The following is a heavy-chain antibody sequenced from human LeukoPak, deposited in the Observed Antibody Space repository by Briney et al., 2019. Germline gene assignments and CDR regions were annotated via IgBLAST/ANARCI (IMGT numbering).Heavy chain of an antibody. D-gene: IGHD2-15*01. J-gene: IGHJ4*02. CDR1: GGSVSSGSYY. CDR2: IYYSGST. V-gene: IGHV4-61*01. CDR3: ASGGCSGGSCYQFDY. Sequence: SETLSLTCTVSGGSVSSGSYYWSWIRQPPGKGLECIGYIYYSGSTNYNPSLKSRVTISADTSKNQFSLKLSSVTAADTAVYYCASGGCSGGSCYQFDYWGQGTLVTVSS.